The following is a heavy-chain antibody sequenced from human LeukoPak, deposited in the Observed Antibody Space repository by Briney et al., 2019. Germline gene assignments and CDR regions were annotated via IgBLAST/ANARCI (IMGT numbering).Heavy chain of an antibody. CDR1: GGSISRSNW. CDR3: ASGRITMVRGVIITGWFDP. CDR2: IYHSGST. D-gene: IGHD3-10*01. J-gene: IGHJ5*02. V-gene: IGHV4-4*02. Sequence: SGTLSLTCAVSGGSISRSNWWSWVRQPPGKGLEWIGEIYHSGSTNYNPSLKSRVTISVDKSKNQFSLKLSSVTAADTAVYYCASGRITMVRGVIITGWFDPWGQGTLVTVSS.